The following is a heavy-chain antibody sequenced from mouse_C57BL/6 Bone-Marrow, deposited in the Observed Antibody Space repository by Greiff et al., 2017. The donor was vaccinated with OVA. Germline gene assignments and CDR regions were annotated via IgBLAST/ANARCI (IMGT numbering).Heavy chain of an antibody. V-gene: IGHV1-5*01. J-gene: IGHJ3*01. Sequence: EVQLQQSGTVLARPGASVKMSCKTSGYTFTSYWMHWVKQRPGQGLGWIGAIYPGNSDTSYNQKFKGKATLTAVTSASTAYMELSSLTNEDSAVYYCTRGGWLLDWGQGTLVTVSA. D-gene: IGHD2-3*01. CDR2: IYPGNSDT. CDR1: GYTFTSYW. CDR3: TRGGWLLD.